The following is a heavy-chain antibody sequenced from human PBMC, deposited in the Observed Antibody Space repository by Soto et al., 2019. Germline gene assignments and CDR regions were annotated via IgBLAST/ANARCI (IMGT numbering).Heavy chain of an antibody. CDR1: GFTFSNYI. Sequence: GESLRLSCAASGFTFSNYITHWVRKAPGTGLEWVAIIWHDGNNKYYADSVSGRFIISRDNSKNRLYLQMNSLRAEDTAVYYCASDLVGASDSYGLDVWGQGTPVTVSS. CDR3: ASDLVGASDSYGLDV. J-gene: IGHJ6*02. D-gene: IGHD1-26*01. V-gene: IGHV3-33*01. CDR2: IWHDGNNK.